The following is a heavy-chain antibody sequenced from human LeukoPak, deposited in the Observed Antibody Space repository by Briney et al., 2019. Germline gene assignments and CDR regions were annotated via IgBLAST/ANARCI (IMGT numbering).Heavy chain of an antibody. D-gene: IGHD2-21*01. CDR1: GFTFSSYA. V-gene: IGHV3-23*01. Sequence: YPGGSLRLSCAASGFTFSSYAMSWVRQAPGKGLEWVSAISGSGGSTYYADSVKGRFTISRDNSKNTLYLQMNSLRAEDTAVYYCAKDMRGTNTPRVVDVWGQGTTVTVSS. CDR2: ISGSGGST. CDR3: AKDMRGTNTPRVVDV. J-gene: IGHJ6*02.